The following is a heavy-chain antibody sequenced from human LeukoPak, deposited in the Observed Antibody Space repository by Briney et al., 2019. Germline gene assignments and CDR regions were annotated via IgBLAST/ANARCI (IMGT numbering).Heavy chain of an antibody. D-gene: IGHD6-13*01. V-gene: IGHV4-39*01. CDR1: GGSIRSSSYY. CDR3: ARQAGTYYFYYYMDV. J-gene: IGHJ6*03. Sequence: SETLSLTCTVSGGSIRSSSYYWGWIRQPPGKGLEWIGSIYYSGSTNYNPSLKSRVTISVDTSKNQFSLKLSSVTAADTAVYFCARQAGTYYFYYYMDVWGKGTTVTISS. CDR2: IYYSGST.